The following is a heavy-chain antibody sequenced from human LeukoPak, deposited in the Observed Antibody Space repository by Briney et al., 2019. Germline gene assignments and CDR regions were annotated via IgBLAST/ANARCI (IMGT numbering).Heavy chain of an antibody. CDR1: GFTFSSYS. V-gene: IGHV3-21*01. D-gene: IGHD3-22*01. J-gene: IGHJ6*02. CDR2: ISSSSSYI. Sequence: GGSLRLSCAASGFTFSSYSMNWVRQAPGKGLEWVSSISSSSSYIYYADPVKGRFTISRDNAKNSLYLQMNSLRAEDTAVYYCARDTYYYDSVYGMDVWGQGTTVTVSS. CDR3: ARDTYYYDSVYGMDV.